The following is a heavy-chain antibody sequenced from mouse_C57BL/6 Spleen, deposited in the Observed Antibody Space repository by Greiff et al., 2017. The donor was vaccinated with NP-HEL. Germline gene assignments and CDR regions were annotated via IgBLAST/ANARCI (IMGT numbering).Heavy chain of an antibody. CDR2: IHPNSGST. V-gene: IGHV1-64*01. Sequence: QVQLQQPGAELVKPGASVKLSCKASGYTFTSYWMHWVKQRPGQGLEWIGMIHPNSGSTNYNEKFKSKATLTVDKSSSTAYMQLSSLTSEDSAVYYCASYGYDGYYAMDYWGQGTSVTVSS. CDR1: GYTFTSYW. CDR3: ASYGYDGYYAMDY. D-gene: IGHD2-2*01. J-gene: IGHJ4*01.